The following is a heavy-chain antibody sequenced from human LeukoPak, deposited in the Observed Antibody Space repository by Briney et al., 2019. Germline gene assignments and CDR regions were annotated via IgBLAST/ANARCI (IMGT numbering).Heavy chain of an antibody. Sequence: PGGSLRLSCAASGFTFSSNYMSWVRQAPGKGLEWVSVIYSGGSTYYADSVKGRFTISRDNSKNTLYLLMNSLRAEDTAVNYCARGPTRYYYDSSGYYILWGQGTLVTVSS. CDR2: IYSGGST. CDR1: GFTFSSNY. J-gene: IGHJ4*02. CDR3: ARGPTRYYYDSSGYYIL. D-gene: IGHD3-22*01. V-gene: IGHV3-66*01.